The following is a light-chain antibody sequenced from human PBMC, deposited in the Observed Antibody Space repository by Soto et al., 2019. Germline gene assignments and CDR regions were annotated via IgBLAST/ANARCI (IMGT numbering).Light chain of an antibody. CDR2: KAS. J-gene: IGKJ1*01. CDR3: QQYNTYSWT. V-gene: IGKV1-5*03. Sequence: DIQMTQSPSTLSASVGDRVTITCRASQSISTWLAWYQQKPGKGPTLLIYKASRLESGVPSRFRGSGSGTEFALTISSLQPADFSTYYCQQYNTYSWTFGQGTKVDIK. CDR1: QSISTW.